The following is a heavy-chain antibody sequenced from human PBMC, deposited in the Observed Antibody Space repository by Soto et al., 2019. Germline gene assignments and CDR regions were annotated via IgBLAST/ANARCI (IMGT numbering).Heavy chain of an antibody. CDR2: INPADSDI. V-gene: IGHV5-51*01. Sequence: GESLKISCEAAGYSFTSNCIVWVRQMPGKGLEWMGIINPADSDIKYSPSFQGQVTISADKSISTVYLQWSSLRASDTAMYYCARHSREPKGWTIRRLDYWGQGTLLAVCS. J-gene: IGHJ4*02. CDR1: GYSFTSNC. D-gene: IGHD2-2*01. CDR3: ARHSREPKGWTIRRLDY.